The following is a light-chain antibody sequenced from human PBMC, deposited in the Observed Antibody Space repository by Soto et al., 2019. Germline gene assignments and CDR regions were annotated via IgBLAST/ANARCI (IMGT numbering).Light chain of an antibody. J-gene: IGLJ1*01. Sequence: SDLTQPPSASGTPGQRVTISCSGSSSNIGSNYVYWYQQLPGTAPKLLIYRNNQRPSGVPDRFSGSKSGTSASLAISGLRSEDEADYYCAAWDDSLSGAYVFGTGTKVTVL. CDR1: SSNIGSNY. CDR2: RNN. CDR3: AAWDDSLSGAYV. V-gene: IGLV1-47*01.